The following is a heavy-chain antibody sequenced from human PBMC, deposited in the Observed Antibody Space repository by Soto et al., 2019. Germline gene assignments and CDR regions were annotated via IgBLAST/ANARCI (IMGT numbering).Heavy chain of an antibody. Sequence: EVQLLESGGGLVQPGGSLRLSCAASGFTFSSYAMSWVRQAPGKGLGWVSAISGSGGSTYSADSVKGRFTISRDNSKNTLYLQMNSLRAEDTAVYYCAKRSNYYGSGSHPDYWGQGTLVTVSS. CDR2: ISGSGGST. D-gene: IGHD3-10*01. CDR1: GFTFSSYA. J-gene: IGHJ4*02. CDR3: AKRSNYYGSGSHPDY. V-gene: IGHV3-23*01.